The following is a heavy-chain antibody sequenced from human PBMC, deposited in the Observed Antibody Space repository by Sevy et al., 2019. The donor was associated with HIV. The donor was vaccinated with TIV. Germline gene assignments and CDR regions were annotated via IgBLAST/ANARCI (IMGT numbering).Heavy chain of an antibody. Sequence: SETLSLTCTVSGGSVSSGSYYWSWIRQPPGKGLEWIGYIYYSGSTNYNTSLKSRVTISVDTSKNQFSLKLSSVTAADTAVYYCARDQGVYYYGSGRLGRAFDIWGQGTMVTVSS. CDR1: GGSVSSGSYY. J-gene: IGHJ3*02. CDR3: ARDQGVYYYGSGRLGRAFDI. D-gene: IGHD3-10*01. CDR2: IYYSGST. V-gene: IGHV4-61*01.